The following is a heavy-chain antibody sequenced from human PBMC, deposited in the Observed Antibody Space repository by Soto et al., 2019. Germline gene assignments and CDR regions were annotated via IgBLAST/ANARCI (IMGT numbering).Heavy chain of an antibody. CDR2: INPSGGST. J-gene: IGHJ4*02. V-gene: IGHV1-46*03. Sequence: QVQLVQSGAEVKKPGASVKVSCKASGYTFTSYYMHWVRQAPGQGLEWMGIINPSGGSTSYAQKFQGRVTMTRDTSTSTVYMELSSLRSEDTAVYYCVRGGFLTMVRGPFDYWGQGTLVTVSS. D-gene: IGHD3-10*01. CDR1: GYTFTSYY. CDR3: VRGGFLTMVRGPFDY.